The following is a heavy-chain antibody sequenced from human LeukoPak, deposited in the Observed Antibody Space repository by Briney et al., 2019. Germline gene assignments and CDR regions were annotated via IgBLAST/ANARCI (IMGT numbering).Heavy chain of an antibody. V-gene: IGHV3-23*01. CDR3: AKVAGHYYDSSGHYAPFDY. CDR2: ISGSGGST. J-gene: IGHJ4*02. Sequence: GGSLRLSCAASGFTFSSYGMSWVRQAPGKGLEWVSAISGSGGSTYYADSVKGRFTISRDNSKNTLYLQMNSLRAEDTAVYYCAKVAGHYYDSSGHYAPFDYWGQGTLVTVSS. CDR1: GFTFSSYG. D-gene: IGHD3-22*01.